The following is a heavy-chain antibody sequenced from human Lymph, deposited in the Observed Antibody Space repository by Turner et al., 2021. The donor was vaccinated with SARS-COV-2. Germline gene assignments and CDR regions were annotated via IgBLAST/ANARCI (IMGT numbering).Heavy chain of an antibody. D-gene: IGHD7-27*01. V-gene: IGHV3-20*01. J-gene: IGHJ4*02. Sequence: GYGDSVKGRITIARDNAKNSLYLQVNSLRAEGTALYQCARGTGAADYWGQGTMVTVSS. CDR3: ARGTGAADY.